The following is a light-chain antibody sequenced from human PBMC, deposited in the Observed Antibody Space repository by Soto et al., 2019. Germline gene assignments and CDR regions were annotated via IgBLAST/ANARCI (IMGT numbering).Light chain of an antibody. CDR2: GTS. V-gene: IGKV3-20*01. CDR3: QRYGSSPLIT. Sequence: TVFTQSPGTLSLSPGERASLSCRASQSVSSSSLAWYQQRPGQAPRLLIYGTSSRATGIPDRFRGSGSGTDFTLTISRLEPEDFAVYFCQRYGSSPLITFGQGTRLEIK. J-gene: IGKJ5*01. CDR1: QSVSSSS.